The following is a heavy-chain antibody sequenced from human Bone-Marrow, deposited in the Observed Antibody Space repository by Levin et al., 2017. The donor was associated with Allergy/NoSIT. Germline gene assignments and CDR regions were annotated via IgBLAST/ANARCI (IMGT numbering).Heavy chain of an antibody. V-gene: IGHV4-59*02. CDR3: ATYELGVGGRGS. Sequence: PSETLSLTCSVSGGAVSSYHWTWTRQSPGKGLEWIGCNYDSAVYYSPSLRSRVTMSVDTSKNQFSLKLDSVTAADTAVYYCATYELGVGGRGSWGQGLLVTVSS. D-gene: IGHD3-22*01. CDR1: GGAVSSYH. J-gene: IGHJ5*02. CDR2: NYDSAV.